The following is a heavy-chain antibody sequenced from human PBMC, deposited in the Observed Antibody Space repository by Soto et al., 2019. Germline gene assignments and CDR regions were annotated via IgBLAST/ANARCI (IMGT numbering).Heavy chain of an antibody. V-gene: IGHV4-39*01. CDR2: IHYSGST. J-gene: IGHJ4*02. D-gene: IGHD3-22*01. Sequence: PSETLSLTCTVSGGSITSSSYYWGWIRQPPGKGLEWIGNIHYSGSTYYDSSLKSRVTISVDTSKNQFSLKLSSVTAADTAVYYCASQHYYDSSGYYVVYWGQGTLVTVS. CDR1: GGSITSSSYY. CDR3: ASQHYYDSSGYYVVY.